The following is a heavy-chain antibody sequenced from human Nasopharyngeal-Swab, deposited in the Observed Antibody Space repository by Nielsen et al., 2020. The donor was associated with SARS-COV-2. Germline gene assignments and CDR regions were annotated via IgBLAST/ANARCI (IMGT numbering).Heavy chain of an antibody. CDR3: AMGSAGYLDY. V-gene: IGHV4-39*01. J-gene: IGHJ4*02. CDR2: ISYSGGT. Sequence: WIRQPPGKGLEWIGNISYSGGTYYKPSLKRRVTISVDTPKNQFSLKLSSVTAADTAVYYCAMGSAGYLDYWGQGTLVTVSS. D-gene: IGHD6-13*01.